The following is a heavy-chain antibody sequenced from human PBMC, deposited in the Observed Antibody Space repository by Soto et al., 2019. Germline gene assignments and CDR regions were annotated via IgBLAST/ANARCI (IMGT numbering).Heavy chain of an antibody. CDR2: IKQDGSEK. J-gene: IGHJ4*02. D-gene: IGHD6-13*01. Sequence: EVQLVESGGGLVQPGGSLRLSCAASGFTFSSYWMSWVRQDTGKGLEWVANIKQDGSEKYYVDSVKGRFTISRDNARNSLYLQMNSVRAEDTAVYYCARESPGSSWAGECDYWGQGTLVTVSS. CDR3: ARESPGSSWAGECDY. V-gene: IGHV3-7*01. CDR1: GFTFSSYW.